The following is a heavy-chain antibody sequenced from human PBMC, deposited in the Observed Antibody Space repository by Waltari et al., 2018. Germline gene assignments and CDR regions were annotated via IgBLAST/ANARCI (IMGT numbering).Heavy chain of an antibody. D-gene: IGHD6-6*01. CDR3: ARGKTYSSSSPFDY. CDR1: GGSFSGYY. Sequence: QVQLQQWGAGLLKPSETLSLTCAVYGGSFSGYYWSWIRQPPGKGLELIGEINHSVSTNYNPSRKSRVTISVDTSKNQFSLKLSSVTAADTAVYYCARGKTYSSSSPFDYWGQGTLVTVSS. J-gene: IGHJ4*02. V-gene: IGHV4-34*01. CDR2: INHSVST.